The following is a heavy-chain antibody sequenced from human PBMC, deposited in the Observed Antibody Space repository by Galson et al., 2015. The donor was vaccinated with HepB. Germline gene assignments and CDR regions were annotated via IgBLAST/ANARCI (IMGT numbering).Heavy chain of an antibody. CDR3: ARRPSGGYYYYGMDV. D-gene: IGHD3-10*01. CDR1: GFTFSSYA. V-gene: IGHV3-30*04. J-gene: IGHJ6*02. CDR2: ISYDGSNK. Sequence: SLRLSCAASGFTFSSYAMHWVRQAPGKGLEWVAVISYDGSNKYYADSVKGRFTISRDNSKNTLYLQMNSLRAEDTAVYYCARRPSGGYYYYGMDVWGQGTTVTVSS.